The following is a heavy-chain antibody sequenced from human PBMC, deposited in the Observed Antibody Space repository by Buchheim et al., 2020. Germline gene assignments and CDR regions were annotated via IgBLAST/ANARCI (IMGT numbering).Heavy chain of an antibody. CDR2: INSDGRLT. V-gene: IGHV3-74*01. Sequence: EVQLVESGGDLVQPGGSLRLSCAASRFSFSSYWMHWVRQAPGKGLVWVARINSDGRLTNYADSVKGRLTISRDNGKKTLYLQMNSLRAEDTAVYYCAAEPDSSWFDPWGQGTL. D-gene: IGHD6-13*01. J-gene: IGHJ5*02. CDR3: AAEPDSSWFDP. CDR1: RFSFSSYW.